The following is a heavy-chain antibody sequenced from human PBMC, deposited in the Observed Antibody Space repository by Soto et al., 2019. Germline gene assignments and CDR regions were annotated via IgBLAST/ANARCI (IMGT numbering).Heavy chain of an antibody. CDR2: IYCSGST. CDR3: ARMDSSGYYVDY. J-gene: IGHJ4*02. D-gene: IGHD3-22*01. Sequence: QVQLQESGPGLVKPSQTLSLTCIVSGGSISSGGYYWSWIRQHPGKGLECIGYIYCSGSTYYNPSLKSRLTISVDTSKNQFSLKLSSVTAADTAVYYCARMDSSGYYVDYWGQGTLVTVSS. V-gene: IGHV4-31*03. CDR1: GGSISSGGYY.